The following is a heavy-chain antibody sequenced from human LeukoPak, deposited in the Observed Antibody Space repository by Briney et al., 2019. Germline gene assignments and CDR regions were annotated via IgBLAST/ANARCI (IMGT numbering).Heavy chain of an antibody. CDR2: TYYSVST. J-gene: IGHJ4*02. D-gene: IGHD3-22*01. CDR3: ATQTRDDSSDDY. Sequence: SETLSLTCTVSGGSLSGYYWSWVRQPPGKGLELSGYTYYSVSTNYTPSLKRRVTISVDTTNNQFSLKLSAVTAADTAVYYCATQTRDDSSDDYWGQGTLVTVSS. CDR1: GGSLSGYY. V-gene: IGHV4-59*01.